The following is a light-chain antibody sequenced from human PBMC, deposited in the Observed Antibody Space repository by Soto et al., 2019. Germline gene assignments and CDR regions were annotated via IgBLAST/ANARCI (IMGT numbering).Light chain of an antibody. CDR1: QSVRAY. CDR3: QQYGSSPPGT. CDR2: DAS. V-gene: IGKV3-20*01. Sequence: IVLTQSPDTLSLSPGERAPLSCSASQSVRAYLAWYQQKPGQAPRLLIYDASNRATGIPARFSGSGSGTDFTLTISRLEPEDFAVYYCQQYGSSPPGTFGQGTKVDIK. J-gene: IGKJ1*01.